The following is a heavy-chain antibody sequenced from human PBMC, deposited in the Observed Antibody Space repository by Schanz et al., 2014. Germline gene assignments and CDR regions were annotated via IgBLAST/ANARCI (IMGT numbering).Heavy chain of an antibody. V-gene: IGHV3-48*01. CDR2: IKISGDV. J-gene: IGHJ4*02. CDR3: ARDKGGYYPFDY. D-gene: IGHD3-3*01. CDR1: GFTFTDHA. Sequence: EVQLLASGGGLVQPGGSLRLTCLTSGFTFTDHAMSWVRQAPGKGLEWISYIKISGDVFYTDSVKGRFTISRDNAKSSLYLQMNSLRAEDTAVYYCARDKGGYYPFDYWGQGTLVTVSS.